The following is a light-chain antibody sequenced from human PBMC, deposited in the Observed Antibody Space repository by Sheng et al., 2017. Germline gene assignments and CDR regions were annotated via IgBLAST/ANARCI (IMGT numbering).Light chain of an antibody. CDR2: AAS. CDR3: QQYNNWPPMYT. Sequence: IQMTQSPSSLSASVGDRVTITCRASQNINNYLNWYQQKPGKSPSLLIYAASTLQSGVPSRFSGSGSGTEFTLTISSLQSEDFAVYYCQQYNNWPPMYTFGQGTKMEIK. CDR1: QNINNY. J-gene: IGKJ2*01. V-gene: IGKV1-39*01.